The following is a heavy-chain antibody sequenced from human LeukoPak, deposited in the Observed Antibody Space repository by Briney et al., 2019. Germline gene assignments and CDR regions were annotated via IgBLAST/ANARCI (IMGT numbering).Heavy chain of an antibody. J-gene: IGHJ4*02. Sequence: PGGSLRLSCAASGFTFHNAWMTWVRQAPGKGLECVGRMKSNRDRGTSDYAAPVKDRFTISRDDSKNTLCLHMTSLRAEDTAVYYCTTLSNDGFYWGQGTLVTVS. CDR2: MKSNRDRGTS. CDR3: TTLSNDGFY. CDR1: GFTFHNAW. V-gene: IGHV3-15*01. D-gene: IGHD5-24*01.